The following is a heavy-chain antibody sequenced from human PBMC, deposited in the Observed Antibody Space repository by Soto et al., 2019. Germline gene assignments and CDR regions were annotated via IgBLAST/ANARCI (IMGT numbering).Heavy chain of an antibody. CDR1: GFKFDDYG. CDR3: ARDFRPPYGVRYFDY. J-gene: IGHJ4*02. Sequence: GGSLRLSCAASGFKFDDYGMSWVRLDPGKGLEWVSVIYSGGSTYYADSVKGRFTISRHNSKNTLYLLMNSLRAEDTAVYYCARDFRPPYGVRYFDYWGQGTLVTVSS. CDR2: IYSGGST. V-gene: IGHV3-53*04. D-gene: IGHD4-17*01.